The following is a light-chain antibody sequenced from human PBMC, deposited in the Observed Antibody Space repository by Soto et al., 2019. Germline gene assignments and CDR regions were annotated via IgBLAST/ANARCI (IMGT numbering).Light chain of an antibody. CDR1: QSVSTN. Sequence: EMVMTQSPATLSVSPGERATLSCRASQSVSTNLVWYQQKPGQAPRLLIYGASTRATGIPARFSGSGSGTEFTLTISSLQSEDCAVYYCQQHDQGWTFGQGTKVEIK. V-gene: IGKV3-15*01. CDR2: GAS. CDR3: QQHDQGWT. J-gene: IGKJ1*01.